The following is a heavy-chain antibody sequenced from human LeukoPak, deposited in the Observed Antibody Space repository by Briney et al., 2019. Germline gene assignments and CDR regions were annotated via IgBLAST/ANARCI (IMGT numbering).Heavy chain of an antibody. J-gene: IGHJ4*02. CDR3: ARVYLFGVVTQDY. Sequence: PGGSLRLSCAASGFTFSSSAMHWVRQAPGKGLVWVSRINGDGSSTSYADSVKGRFTISRDNAKNTLYLQMNSLRAEDTAVYYCARVYLFGVVTQDYWGQGTLVTVSS. CDR1: GFTFSSSA. V-gene: IGHV3-74*01. CDR2: INGDGSST. D-gene: IGHD3-3*01.